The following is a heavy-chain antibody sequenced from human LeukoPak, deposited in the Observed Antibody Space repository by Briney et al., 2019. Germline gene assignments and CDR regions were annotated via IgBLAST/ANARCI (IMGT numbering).Heavy chain of an antibody. CDR3: ARALPVAGRSPFDY. V-gene: IGHV1-69*13. D-gene: IGHD6-19*01. CDR1: GGTFSSYA. Sequence: ASVKVSCKASGGTFSSYAISWVRQAPGQGLEWMGGIIPIFGTANYAQKFQGRVTITADESTSTAYMELSSLRSEDTAVYYYARALPVAGRSPFDYWGQGTLVTVSS. CDR2: IIPIFGTA. J-gene: IGHJ4*02.